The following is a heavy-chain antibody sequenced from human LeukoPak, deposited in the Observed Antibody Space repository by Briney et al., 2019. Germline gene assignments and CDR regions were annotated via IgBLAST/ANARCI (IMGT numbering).Heavy chain of an antibody. Sequence: GGSLRLSCAASGFSVSSNYMNWVRQAPGKGLEWVSVIYSGGYTYYADSVKGRFTISKDDSKNMLFLQMNSLRAEDTAVYYCTRAPLKAWLGGSDHWGRGTLVTVSS. CDR1: GFSVSSNY. CDR3: TRAPLKAWLGGSDH. V-gene: IGHV3-53*01. J-gene: IGHJ4*02. CDR2: IYSGGYT. D-gene: IGHD6-19*01.